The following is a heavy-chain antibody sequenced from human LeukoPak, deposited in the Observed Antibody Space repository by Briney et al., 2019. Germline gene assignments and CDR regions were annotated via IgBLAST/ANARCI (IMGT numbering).Heavy chain of an antibody. D-gene: IGHD4-17*01. Sequence: ASVKVSCKASGYTFTGYYMHWVRQAPGQGLEWMGWINPNSGGTNYAQKFQGRVTMTRDTSISTAYMELSRLRSGDTAVYYCASYGDYSGILGDHYYYYMDVWGKGTTVTVSS. CDR2: INPNSGGT. CDR3: ASYGDYSGILGDHYYYYMDV. J-gene: IGHJ6*03. CDR1: GYTFTGYY. V-gene: IGHV1-2*02.